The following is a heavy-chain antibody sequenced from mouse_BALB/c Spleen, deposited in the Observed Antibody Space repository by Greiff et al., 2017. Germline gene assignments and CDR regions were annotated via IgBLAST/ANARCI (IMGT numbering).Heavy chain of an antibody. Sequence: EVHLVESGGGLVQPGGSLKLSCAASGFTFSSYTMSWVRQTPEKRLEWVAYISNGGGSTYYPDTVKGRFTISRDNAKNTLYLQMSSLKSEDTAMYYCARRGYLDYWGQGTTLTVSS. V-gene: IGHV5-12-2*01. J-gene: IGHJ2*01. CDR3: ARRGYLDY. CDR2: ISNGGGST. CDR1: GFTFSSYT.